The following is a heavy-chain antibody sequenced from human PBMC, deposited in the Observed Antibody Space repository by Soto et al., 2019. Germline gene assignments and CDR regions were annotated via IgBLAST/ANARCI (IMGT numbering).Heavy chain of an antibody. D-gene: IGHD5-18*01. V-gene: IGHV3-30-3*01. Sequence: QVQLVESGGGVVQPGRSLRLSCAASGFTFSNYAIHWVRQAPGKGLEWVAVLSFDGNNKHYADSVKGRFTISGDNSKNTLYLQMNSLRAEDTAVYYCARGPFGDAAMVTNYFDYWGQGTLVTVSS. CDR3: ARGPFGDAAMVTNYFDY. CDR1: GFTFSNYA. J-gene: IGHJ4*02. CDR2: LSFDGNNK.